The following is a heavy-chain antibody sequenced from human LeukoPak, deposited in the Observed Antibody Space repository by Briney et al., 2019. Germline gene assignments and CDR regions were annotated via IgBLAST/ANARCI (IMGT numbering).Heavy chain of an antibody. CDR1: GYTFTGYY. D-gene: IGHD3-22*01. J-gene: IGHJ4*02. CDR3: ARVTDYYDSSGYRFGRVFDY. Sequence: GASVKVYCKASGYTFTGYYMHWVRQAPGQGLEWMGWINPNSGGTNYAQKFQGRVTMTRDTSISTAYMELSRLRSDDTAVYYCARVTDYYDSSGYRFGRVFDYWGQGTLVTVSS. V-gene: IGHV1-2*02. CDR2: INPNSGGT.